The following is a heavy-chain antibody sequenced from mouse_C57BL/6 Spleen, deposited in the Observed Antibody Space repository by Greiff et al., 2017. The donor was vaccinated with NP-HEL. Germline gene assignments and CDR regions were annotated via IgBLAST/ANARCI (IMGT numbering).Heavy chain of an antibody. D-gene: IGHD2-4*01. CDR2: INPNNGGT. Sequence: VQLKQSGPELVKPGASVKISCTASGYTFTDYYMNWVKQSHGKSLEWLADINPNNGGTSYNQKFKGKATLTVDKSYSTAYMELRSLTSEDSAVYDCSRVRDYGWFAYWGQGTLVTVAA. J-gene: IGHJ3*01. CDR1: GYTFTDYY. V-gene: IGHV1-26*01. CDR3: SRVRDYGWFAY.